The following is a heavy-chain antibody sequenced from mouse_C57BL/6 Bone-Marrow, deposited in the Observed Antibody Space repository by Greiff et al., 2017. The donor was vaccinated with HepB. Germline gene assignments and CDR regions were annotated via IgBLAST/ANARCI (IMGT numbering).Heavy chain of an antibody. D-gene: IGHD1-1*01. CDR1: GFTFSDYY. CDR2: ISNGGGST. CDR3: ARHEVYYGSPLAY. Sequence: EVHLVESGGGLVQPGGSLKLSCAASGFTFSDYYMYWVRQTPEKRLEWVAYISNGGGSTYYPDTVKGRFTIYRDNAKNTLYLQMSRLKSEDTAMYYCARHEVYYGSPLAYWGQGTLVTVSA. V-gene: IGHV5-12*01. J-gene: IGHJ3*01.